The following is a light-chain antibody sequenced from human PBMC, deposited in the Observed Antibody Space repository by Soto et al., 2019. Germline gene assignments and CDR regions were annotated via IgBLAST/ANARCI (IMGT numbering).Light chain of an antibody. V-gene: IGLV2-14*01. J-gene: IGLJ1*01. Sequence: QSVLTQPASVSGSPGQSITISCTGTSSDVGGYNYVSWYRQHPGRAPKLMIYDVSNRPSGVSNRFSGSKSGNTASLTISGLQAEDEADYYCSSYTSSSTLGVFGTGNKVTVL. CDR3: SSYTSSSTLGV. CDR1: SSDVGGYNY. CDR2: DVS.